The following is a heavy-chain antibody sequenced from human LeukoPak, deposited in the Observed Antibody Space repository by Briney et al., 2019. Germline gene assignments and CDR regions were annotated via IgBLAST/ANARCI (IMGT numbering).Heavy chain of an antibody. CDR1: GGSFSVYY. CDR2: INHSGST. D-gene: IGHD2-2*01. V-gene: IGHV4-34*01. CDR3: ASLPYCSSTSCYEFFDY. J-gene: IGHJ4*02. Sequence: PSETLSLTCAVYGGSFSVYYWSWIRQPPGKGLEWIGEINHSGSTNYNPSLKSRVTISVDTSKNQFSLKLSSVTAADTAVYYCASLPYCSSTSCYEFFDYWGQGTLVTVSS.